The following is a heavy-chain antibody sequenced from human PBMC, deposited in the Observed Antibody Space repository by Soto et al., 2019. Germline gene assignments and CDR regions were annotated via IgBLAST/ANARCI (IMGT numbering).Heavy chain of an antibody. J-gene: IGHJ4*02. CDR1: GFTFSSYS. V-gene: IGHV3-48*02. D-gene: IGHD3-22*01. Sequence: EVQLVESGGGLVQPGGSLRLSCAASGFTFSSYSMNWVRQAPGKGLEWVSYISSSSSTIYYADSVKGRFTISRDNAKNSLYLQMNRLRDEDTAVYYCARGSRITMIGVVITHLGQFDYWGQGTLVTVSS. CDR3: ARGSRITMIGVVITHLGQFDY. CDR2: ISSSSSTI.